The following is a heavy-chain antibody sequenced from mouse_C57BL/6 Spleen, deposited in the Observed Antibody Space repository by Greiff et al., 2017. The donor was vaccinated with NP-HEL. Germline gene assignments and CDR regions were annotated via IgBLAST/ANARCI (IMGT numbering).Heavy chain of an antibody. CDR3: AKEGVYGYPGY. J-gene: IGHJ2*01. V-gene: IGHV1-55*01. D-gene: IGHD2-2*01. CDR1: GYTFTSYW. CDR2: IYPGSGCT. Sequence: QVQLQQSGAEFVKPGASVKMSCTASGYTFTSYWITWVKQRPGQGLEWIGYIYPGSGCTNYNEKFKSKVTLTVDTSSSTVYMQLSSLTSENSAVYYRAKEGVYGYPGYWGKGTTLTVSS.